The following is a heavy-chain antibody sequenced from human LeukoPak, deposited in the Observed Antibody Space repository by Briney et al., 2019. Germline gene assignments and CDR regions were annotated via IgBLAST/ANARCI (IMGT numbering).Heavy chain of an antibody. CDR3: GKNRYSGSLSPFDI. CDR1: GFTFSSYA. CDR2: IIGTGANT. D-gene: IGHD1-26*01. V-gene: IGHV3-23*01. J-gene: IGHJ3*02. Sequence: GGSLRLSCAASGFTFSSYAMSWVRQAPGKGLEWVSSIIGTGANTYYADSVKGRFTISRDNSKNTLYLQMNSLRAEDTAVYYCGKNRYSGSLSPFDIWGQGTMVTVSS.